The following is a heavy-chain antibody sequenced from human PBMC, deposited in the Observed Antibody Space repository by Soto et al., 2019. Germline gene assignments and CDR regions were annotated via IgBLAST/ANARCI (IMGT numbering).Heavy chain of an antibody. CDR3: ARGSSIAGLYYGMDV. J-gene: IGHJ6*02. CDR2: NYYSGIT. D-gene: IGHD6-6*01. Sequence: QVQLQESGPGLVKPSQTLSLTCTVSGGSISSGGYYWTWIRQHPGKGLEWIGYNYYSGITYYNPSPRGRVTISLDTSKNPVSLKLSSVTAADTAVYYCARGSSIAGLYYGMDVWGQGTTVTVSS. V-gene: IGHV4-31*03. CDR1: GGSISSGGYY.